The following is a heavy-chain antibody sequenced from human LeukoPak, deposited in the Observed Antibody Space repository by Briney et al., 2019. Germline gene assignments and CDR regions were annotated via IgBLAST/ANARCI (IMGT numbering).Heavy chain of an antibody. CDR3: VRDNPRCCGVIPANIDDY. V-gene: IGHV3-48*01. CDR2: INGGGSPI. CDR1: GFTFSRDS. Sequence: GGSQRLSCAASGFTFSRDSMNWVRQAPGKGLEWVSYINGGGSPIYYADSVRGRFTISRDNAKNSLYLQMNSLRAEDTAVYYCVRDNPRCCGVIPANIDDYWGQGTLVTVSS. D-gene: IGHD2-21*01. J-gene: IGHJ4*02.